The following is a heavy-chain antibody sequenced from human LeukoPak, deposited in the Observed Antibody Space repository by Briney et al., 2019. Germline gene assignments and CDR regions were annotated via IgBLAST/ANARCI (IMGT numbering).Heavy chain of an antibody. J-gene: IGHJ5*02. Sequence: GGSLRLSCAASGFTFSNYWMRWVRQAPGKGLVWVSRINSDGINTSYADSVKGRFTISRDNAKNTLSLQMNSLRAEDTAVYYCARDLGQYYDTSDNWFDPWGQGTLVTVSS. D-gene: IGHD3-22*01. V-gene: IGHV3-74*01. CDR2: INSDGINT. CDR3: ARDLGQYYDTSDNWFDP. CDR1: GFTFSNYW.